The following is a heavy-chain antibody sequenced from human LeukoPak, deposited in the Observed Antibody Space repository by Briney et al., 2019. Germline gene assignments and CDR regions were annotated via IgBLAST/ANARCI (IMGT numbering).Heavy chain of an antibody. D-gene: IGHD6-13*01. CDR3: AREDYSSSWPPDY. Sequence: SETLSLTCAVYGGSFSGYYWSWIRQPPGKGLEWIGEINHSGSTNYNPSLKSRVTISVDTSKNQFSLKLSSVTAADTAVYYCAREDYSSSWPPDYWGQGTLVTVSS. CDR2: INHSGST. CDR1: GGSFSGYY. V-gene: IGHV4-34*01. J-gene: IGHJ4*02.